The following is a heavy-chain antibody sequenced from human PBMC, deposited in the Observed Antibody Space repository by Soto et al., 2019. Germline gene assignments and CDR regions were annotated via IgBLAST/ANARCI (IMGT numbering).Heavy chain of an antibody. Sequence: SETLSLTCSVSGVSISNDNYYWVLIRQHPGEGLEWIGYIYYSGNTYYNPSLKSRVSISVDPSNNQFSLILTSVTAADTAFYYCARSRNLCRSIICYSNMD. CDR3: ARSRNLCRSIICYSNMD. CDR2: IYYSGNT. V-gene: IGHV4-31*03. J-gene: IGHJ6*03. CDR1: GVSISNDNYY. D-gene: IGHD2-2*02.